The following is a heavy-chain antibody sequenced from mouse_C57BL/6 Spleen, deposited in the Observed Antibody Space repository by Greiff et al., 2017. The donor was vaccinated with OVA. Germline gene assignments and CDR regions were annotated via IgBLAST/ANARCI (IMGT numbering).Heavy chain of an antibody. CDR2: INPSNGDT. CDR1: GYTFTSYW. D-gene: IGHD3-2*02. Sequence: QVQLQQPGTELVNPGASVKLSCKASGYTFTSYWMHWVKQRPGQGLEWIGKINPSNGDTNFNEKFKSKATLTVDKSSSIAYMQLSSLTSEDSAVYCCITAYATAYWGQGTLVTVSA. J-gene: IGHJ3*01. CDR3: ITAYATAY. V-gene: IGHV1-53*01.